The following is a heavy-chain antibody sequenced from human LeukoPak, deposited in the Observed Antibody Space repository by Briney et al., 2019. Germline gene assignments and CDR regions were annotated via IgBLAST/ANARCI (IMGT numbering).Heavy chain of an antibody. J-gene: IGHJ4*02. CDR2: IRRKANSYAT. CDR1: GLTFSGSA. V-gene: IGHV3-73*01. D-gene: IGHD1-26*01. Sequence: GGSLKLSCAAYGLTFSGSAMQWVRQASGKGLEWDVRIRRKANSYATAYAASVKGRFTISRDDSKNTAYLQMNSLKTEDTAVYYCTRSLVGATRGVFDYWGQGPLVTVSS. CDR3: TRSLVGATRGVFDY.